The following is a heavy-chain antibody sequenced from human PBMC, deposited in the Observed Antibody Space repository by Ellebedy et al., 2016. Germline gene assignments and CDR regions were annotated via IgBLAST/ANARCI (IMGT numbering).Heavy chain of an antibody. Sequence: SETLSLTXAVYGGSFSGYYWSWIRQPPGKGLEWIGSIYYSGSTYYNPSLKSRVTISVDTSKNQFSLKLSSVTAADTAVYYCARDAYGDYGADYWGQGTLVTVSS. CDR2: IYYSGST. CDR1: GGSFSGYY. J-gene: IGHJ4*02. V-gene: IGHV4-34*01. D-gene: IGHD4-17*01. CDR3: ARDAYGDYGADY.